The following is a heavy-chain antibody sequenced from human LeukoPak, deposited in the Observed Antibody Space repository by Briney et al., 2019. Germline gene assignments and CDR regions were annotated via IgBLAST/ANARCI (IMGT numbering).Heavy chain of an antibody. Sequence: GESLRLSCAASGFTFNNYDMNWVSQAPGQGLEWVSSITSSGSSRYYADSVKGRFTISRDDTENSLYLQMNSLRAEDTAVYYCARHVSDFDYWGQGTLVTVSS. CDR1: GFTFNNYD. V-gene: IGHV3-21*01. CDR2: ITSSGSSR. J-gene: IGHJ4*02. CDR3: ARHVSDFDY.